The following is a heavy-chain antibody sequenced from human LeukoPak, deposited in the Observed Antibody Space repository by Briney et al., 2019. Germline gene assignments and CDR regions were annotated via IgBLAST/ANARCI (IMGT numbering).Heavy chain of an antibody. D-gene: IGHD6-19*01. CDR1: GFTFSSYA. Sequence: GGSLRLSCAASGFTFSSYAMHWVRQAPGKGLEWVAVISYDGSNKYYADSVKGRFTISRDNAKNSLYLQMSSLRAVDTAVYYCAGARAGTYYFDYWGQGTLVTVSS. J-gene: IGHJ4*02. CDR3: AGARAGTYYFDY. V-gene: IGHV3-30*14. CDR2: ISYDGSNK.